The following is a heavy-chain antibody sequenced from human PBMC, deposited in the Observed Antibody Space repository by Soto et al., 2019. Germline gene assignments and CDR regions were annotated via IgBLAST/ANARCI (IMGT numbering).Heavy chain of an antibody. CDR3: AKGGLKVTTSYYDS. Sequence: VQLLESGGGLIQPGGSLRLSCAASGFTFSTYGMYWVRQAPGKGLEWVAVISYDGRNKYYGEAVKGRFTMSRDNSKNTLYLQMNRLRAEDTAVYYCAKGGLKVTTSYYDSWGQGTVVTVSS. CDR2: ISYDGRNK. D-gene: IGHD4-17*01. V-gene: IGHV3-30*18. J-gene: IGHJ4*02. CDR1: GFTFSTYG.